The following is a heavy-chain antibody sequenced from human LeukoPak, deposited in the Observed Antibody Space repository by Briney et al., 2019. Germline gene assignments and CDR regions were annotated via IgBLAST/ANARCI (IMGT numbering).Heavy chain of an antibody. Sequence: PSQTLSLTCAVSGGSISSGGYSWSWIRQPPGKGLEWSGYIYHSGSTYYNPSLKSRVTISVDRSKSQFSLKLSSVTAANTAVYYCARGYCSGGSCRGGAFDIWGQGTMVTVSS. D-gene: IGHD2-15*01. CDR1: GGSISSGGYS. CDR2: IYHSGST. J-gene: IGHJ3*02. V-gene: IGHV4-30-2*01. CDR3: ARGYCSGGSCRGGAFDI.